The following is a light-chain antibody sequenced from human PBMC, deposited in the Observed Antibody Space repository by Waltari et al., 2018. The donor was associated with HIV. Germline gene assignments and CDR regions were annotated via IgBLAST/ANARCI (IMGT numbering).Light chain of an antibody. CDR2: HVT. CDR3: CSYAGDSSYV. CDR1: SSDVGGYDY. Sequence: QSALTQPRSVSGSPGQSVTISCTGASSDVGGYDYVSWYQHHPGKHPKLIIYHVTTRPSGGPDRFSGSKSGNTASLTISGLQAEDEADYYCCSYAGDSSYVFGTGTEVTV. J-gene: IGLJ1*01. V-gene: IGLV2-11*01.